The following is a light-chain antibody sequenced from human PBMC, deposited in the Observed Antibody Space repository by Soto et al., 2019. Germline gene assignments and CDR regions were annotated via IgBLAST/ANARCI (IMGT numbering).Light chain of an antibody. CDR1: QSVNSGF. Sequence: DIVLTQSPGTLSLSPGERATLSCRTNQSVNSGFLAWYQKKPGQAPRLLLYGISRRAIGIPDRFSGSGSGIEFTLTINRLEPEDFSVYYFHHYGDLVWTFGQGTKVDI. CDR3: HHYGDLVWT. J-gene: IGKJ1*01. V-gene: IGKV3-20*01. CDR2: GIS.